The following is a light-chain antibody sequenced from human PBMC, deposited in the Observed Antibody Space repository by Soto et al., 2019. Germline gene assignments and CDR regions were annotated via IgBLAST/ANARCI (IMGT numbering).Light chain of an antibody. CDR3: QQYNNWPLYT. CDR2: AAS. J-gene: IGKJ2*01. V-gene: IGKV3-15*01. Sequence: EIVMTQSPGTLSVSPGERATLSCRASQGVGSNLAWYQQRPGQAPRLLIYAASTRATDIPARFTGRGSGTEFTLTISSLQSEDFAIYFGQQYNNWPLYTFGQGTKLEI. CDR1: QGVGSN.